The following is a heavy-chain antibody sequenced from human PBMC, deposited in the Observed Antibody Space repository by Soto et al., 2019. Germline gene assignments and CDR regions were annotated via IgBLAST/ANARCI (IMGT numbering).Heavy chain of an antibody. D-gene: IGHD3-10*01. Sequence: QVQLVQSGAEVKRPGSSVKVSCKASGDMFRNSAFTWVRQAPGQGLAWMGVIIPLFRKTDVAQNFQGRVTFTADESTSSLYMEVSSLTSEDTAVYYCARARRSNGDPNIYFFYGLDVWGQGTTITVSS. CDR2: IIPLFRKT. CDR3: ARARRSNGDPNIYFFYGLDV. J-gene: IGHJ6*02. V-gene: IGHV1-69*01. CDR1: GDMFRNSA.